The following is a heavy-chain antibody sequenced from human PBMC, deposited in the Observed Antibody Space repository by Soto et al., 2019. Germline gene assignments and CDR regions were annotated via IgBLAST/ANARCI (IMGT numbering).Heavy chain of an antibody. Sequence: PGGSLRLSCAASGFTFSSYAMSWVRQAPGKGLEWVSAISGSGSSTYYADSVKGRFTITRDNSKNTLNLQMNSLRDEDTAVYYCASHYDMWSGYLSPVDYWGQGTLVTV. J-gene: IGHJ4*02. CDR2: ISGSGSST. CDR1: GFTFSSYA. D-gene: IGHD3-3*01. V-gene: IGHV3-23*01. CDR3: ASHYDMWSGYLSPVDY.